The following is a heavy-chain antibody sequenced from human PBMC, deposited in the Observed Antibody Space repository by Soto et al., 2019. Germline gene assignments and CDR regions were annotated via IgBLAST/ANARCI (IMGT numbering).Heavy chain of an antibody. J-gene: IGHJ3*02. CDR3: ATDGFTVTTSGSAFDI. D-gene: IGHD4-17*01. V-gene: IGHV3-15*07. CDR1: GFTFSKAW. Sequence: EVQLVESGGDLVQPGGSLRLSCAASGFTFSKAWMTWVRQAPGKGLERVGRAKSRADGGTTDYSAPVKGRFTISRDDSKNTLYLQMNSLKTEDTAVYYCATDGFTVTTSGSAFDIWGQGTMVTVSS. CDR2: AKSRADGGTT.